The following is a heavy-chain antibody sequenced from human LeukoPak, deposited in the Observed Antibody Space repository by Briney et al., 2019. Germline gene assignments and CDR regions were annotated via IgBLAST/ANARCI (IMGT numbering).Heavy chain of an antibody. V-gene: IGHV3-7*01. CDR1: GFTFSSYW. CDR2: IKQDGSEK. J-gene: IGHJ5*02. CDR3: AGVYSSSWYGDWFDP. Sequence: GGSLRLPCAASGFTFSSYWVSWVRQAPGKGLEWVANIKQDGSEKYYVDSVKGRFTISRDNAKNSLYLQMNSLRAEDTAVYYCAGVYSSSWYGDWFDPWGQGTLVTVSS. D-gene: IGHD6-13*01.